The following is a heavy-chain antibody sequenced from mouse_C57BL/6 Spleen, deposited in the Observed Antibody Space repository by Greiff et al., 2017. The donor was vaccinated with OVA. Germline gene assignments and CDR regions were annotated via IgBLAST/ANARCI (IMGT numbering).Heavy chain of an antibody. CDR1: GYTFTDYY. CDR3: ARRSQTAQATCAY. CDR2: INPNNGGT. D-gene: IGHD3-2*02. V-gene: IGHV1-26*01. J-gene: IGHJ3*01. Sequence: EVQLQQSGPELVKPGASVKISCTASGYTFTDYYMTWVQQSHGKSLEWIGDINPNNGGTSYNQNFKGKATLTVDKSSSTAYMELRSLTSEDSAVYYCARRSQTAQATCAYWGKGTLVTVSA.